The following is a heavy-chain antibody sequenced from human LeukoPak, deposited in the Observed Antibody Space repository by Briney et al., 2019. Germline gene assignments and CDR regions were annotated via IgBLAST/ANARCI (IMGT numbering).Heavy chain of an antibody. D-gene: IGHD2-2*01. CDR2: ISGDGSST. Sequence: GGSLRLSCAASGFTFSNYWMHWVRQAPGKGLVWVSHISGDGSSTTYADSVKGRLTISRDNAKNTLYLQMNSLRAEDTGVYYCARGVSSTRLYFDCWGQGTLVTVSS. CDR3: ARGVSSTRLYFDC. CDR1: GFTFSNYW. V-gene: IGHV3-74*03. J-gene: IGHJ4*02.